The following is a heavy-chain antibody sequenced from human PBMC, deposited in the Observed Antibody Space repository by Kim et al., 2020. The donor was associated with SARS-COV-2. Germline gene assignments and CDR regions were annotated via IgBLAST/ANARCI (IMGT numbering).Heavy chain of an antibody. J-gene: IGHJ4*02. CDR3: ARVELEDYYDSSGYYYY. CDR1: GFTFSSYS. D-gene: IGHD3-22*01. Sequence: GGSLRLSCAASGFTFSSYSMNWVRQAPGKGLEWVSYISSSSSTIYYADSVKGRFTISRDNAKNSLYLQMNSLRDEDTAVYYCARVELEDYYDSSGYYYYWGQGTLVTVSS. CDR2: ISSSSSTI. V-gene: IGHV3-48*02.